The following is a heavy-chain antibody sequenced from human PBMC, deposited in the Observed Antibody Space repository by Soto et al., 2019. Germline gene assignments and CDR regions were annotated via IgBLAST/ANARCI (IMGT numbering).Heavy chain of an antibody. CDR3: ARDFDIAAAGTGNYFDY. J-gene: IGHJ4*02. D-gene: IGHD6-13*01. Sequence: GASVKVSCKASGGTFSSYAISWVRQAPGQGLEWMGGIIPIFGTANYAQKFQGRVTITADESTSTAYMELSSLRSEDTAVYYCARDFDIAAAGTGNYFDYWGQGTLVTVSS. CDR1: GGTFSSYA. CDR2: IIPIFGTA. V-gene: IGHV1-69*13.